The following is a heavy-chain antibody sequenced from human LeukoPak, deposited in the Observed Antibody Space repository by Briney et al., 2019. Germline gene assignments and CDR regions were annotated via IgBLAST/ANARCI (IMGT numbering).Heavy chain of an antibody. CDR2: IYSGGST. CDR3: AGVSFSSGWYRDY. CDR1: GFTDY. J-gene: IGHJ4*02. D-gene: IGHD6-19*01. V-gene: IGHV3-53*01. Sequence: GGSLRLSCAASGFTDYMTWVRQAPGKGLEWVSVIYSGGSTYYAASVKGRFSVSRDNSKDTVYLQMNSLRAEDTAVYYCAGVSFSSGWYRDYWGQGTLVTVSS.